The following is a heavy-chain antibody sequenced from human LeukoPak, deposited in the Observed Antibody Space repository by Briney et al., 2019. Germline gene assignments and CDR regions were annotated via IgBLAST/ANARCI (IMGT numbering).Heavy chain of an antibody. CDR2: INQDGSKE. CDR1: GFTFSNYW. Sequence: GGSLRLSCAASGFTFSNYWMTWVRQAPGKGLEWVAHINQDGSKEYYMDSVKVRFTISRDNAKNSLSLQMNSLRAEDTAVYYCVRDGGVSGYDLLDYWGQGTLVTVSS. CDR3: VRDGGVSGYDLLDY. D-gene: IGHD5-12*01. J-gene: IGHJ4*02. V-gene: IGHV3-7*01.